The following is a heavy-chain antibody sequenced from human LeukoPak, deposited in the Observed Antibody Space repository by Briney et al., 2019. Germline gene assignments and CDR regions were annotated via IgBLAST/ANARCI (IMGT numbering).Heavy chain of an antibody. Sequence: NGDNTYYADSVKGRFTVSRDNSKNTVYLQMNSLRVEDTADYYCARDGRQRPDSLDYWGLGTLVTVSS. CDR2: NGDNT. V-gene: IGHV3-53*01. J-gene: IGHJ4*02. D-gene: IGHD1-1*01. CDR3: ARDGRQRPDSLDY.